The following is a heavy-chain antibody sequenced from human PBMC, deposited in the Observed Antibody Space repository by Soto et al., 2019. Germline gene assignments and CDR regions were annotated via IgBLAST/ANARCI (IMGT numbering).Heavy chain of an antibody. D-gene: IGHD2-2*01. V-gene: IGHV3-15*01. CDR3: TTSGRGSYCSSTSCYLYYYYCMDV. Sequence: EVQLVESGGGLVKPGGSLRLYCVASGFTFSNAGMSWVRQAPGKGLEWVGRIKSKTDGGTTDYAAPVKGRFTISRDDSKNTLYLQINSLKTEDTAVYYCTTSGRGSYCSSTSCYLYYYYCMDVWGQGTTVTVSS. J-gene: IGHJ6*02. CDR2: IKSKTDGGTT. CDR1: GFTFSNAG.